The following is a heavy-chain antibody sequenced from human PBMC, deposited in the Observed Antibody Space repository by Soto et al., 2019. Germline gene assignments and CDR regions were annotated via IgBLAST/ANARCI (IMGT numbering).Heavy chain of an antibody. V-gene: IGHV4-30-4*01. CDR3: ARDRSSSPDYFDF. CDR2: TYYNGRT. D-gene: IGHD2-15*01. J-gene: IGHJ4*02. Sequence: SETLSLTCTVSGGSINNDDFYWSWIRQPPGEGLEWIGFTYYNGRTSYTPSLENRLAISLDTSKNQFSLKLSSVSAADTAVYYCARDRSSSPDYFDFWGPGTLVTVSS. CDR1: GGSINNDDFY.